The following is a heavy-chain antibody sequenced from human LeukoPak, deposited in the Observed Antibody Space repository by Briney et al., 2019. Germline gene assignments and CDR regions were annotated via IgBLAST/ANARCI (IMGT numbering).Heavy chain of an antibody. D-gene: IGHD4-11*01. Sequence: GESRRISCKGSGYSFTSYWISWVRQMPGKGLEWMGRIDPSDSYTNYSPSFQGHVTISADKSISTAYLQWSSLRASDTAMYYCARTLTTDIDYWGQGTLVTVSS. V-gene: IGHV5-10-1*01. CDR3: ARTLTTDIDY. CDR2: IDPSDSYT. J-gene: IGHJ4*02. CDR1: GYSFTSYW.